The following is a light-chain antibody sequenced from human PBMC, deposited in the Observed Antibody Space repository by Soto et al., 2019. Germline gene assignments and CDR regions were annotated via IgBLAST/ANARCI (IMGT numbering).Light chain of an antibody. CDR3: QQRSKGGT. V-gene: IGKV3-11*01. CDR1: QSVSSY. J-gene: IGKJ3*01. CDR2: DAS. Sequence: EIVLTQSPATLSLSPGERATLSCRASQSVSSYLAWYQQKPGQAPRLLIYDASNRATGIPARFSGSGSGTDFTLTISSLEPEDFAVYYGQQRSKGGTFGPGTKVDIK.